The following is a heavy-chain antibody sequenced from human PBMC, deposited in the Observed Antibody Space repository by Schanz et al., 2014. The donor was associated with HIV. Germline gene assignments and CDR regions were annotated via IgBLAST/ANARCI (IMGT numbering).Heavy chain of an antibody. Sequence: QVQLVQSGAEVKKPGSSVKVSCKASGGHFASFGVSWVRQAPGQRLEWMGGIIPMLGTANYAQKFQGRVTIIADESTNTVYMELTSLRSEDTAFYYCARSAEFCSGGSCPPSWFDPWGQGTLVTVSS. CDR3: ARSAEFCSGGSCPPSWFDP. D-gene: IGHD2-15*01. J-gene: IGHJ5*02. CDR1: GGHFASFG. CDR2: IIPMLGTA. V-gene: IGHV1-69*01.